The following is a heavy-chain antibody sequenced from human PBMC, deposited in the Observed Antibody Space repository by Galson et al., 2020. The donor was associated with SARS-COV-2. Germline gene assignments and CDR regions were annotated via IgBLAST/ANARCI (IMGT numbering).Heavy chain of an antibody. Sequence: PGGSLRLSCEASGFTFSSYWMSWVRQAPGKGLEWVANIKQDGSDRYYVDSVKGRFTISSDHAKNSVFLQMNSLRAEDTAMYYCARDQDGYNDFWGQGTLVTVSS. J-gene: IGHJ4*02. CDR2: IKQDGSDR. CDR1: GFTFSSYW. V-gene: IGHV3-7*01. D-gene: IGHD5-12*01. CDR3: ARDQDGYNDF.